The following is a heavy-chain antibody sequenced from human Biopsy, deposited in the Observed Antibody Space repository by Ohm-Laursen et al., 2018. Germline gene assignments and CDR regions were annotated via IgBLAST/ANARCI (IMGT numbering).Heavy chain of an antibody. V-gene: IGHV4-38-2*02. J-gene: IGHJ4*02. D-gene: IGHD2-15*01. CDR2: ILHNRGT. CDR1: GYIIDSNYY. CDR3: ARDYSWDY. Sequence: GTLSLTCAVSGYIIDSNYYWGWIRQPPGKGLEWIGSILHNRGTFYNPSLQSRITISVDTSKNQFSLKLISVTAADTAVYYCARDYSWDYWGQGALVTISS.